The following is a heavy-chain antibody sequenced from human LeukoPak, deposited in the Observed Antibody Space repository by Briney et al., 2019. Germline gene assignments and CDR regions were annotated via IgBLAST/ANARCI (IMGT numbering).Heavy chain of an antibody. CDR1: GFTFSSYS. V-gene: IGHV3-21*01. D-gene: IGHD5-12*01. Sequence: GGSLRLSCAASGFTFSSYSMNWVRQAPGKGLEWVSSISSSSSYIYYADSVKGRFTISRDNAKNSLYLQMNSLRAEDTAVYYCARYIVATMWGYYYGMDVWGQGTTVTVSS. J-gene: IGHJ6*02. CDR3: ARYIVATMWGYYYGMDV. CDR2: ISSSSSYI.